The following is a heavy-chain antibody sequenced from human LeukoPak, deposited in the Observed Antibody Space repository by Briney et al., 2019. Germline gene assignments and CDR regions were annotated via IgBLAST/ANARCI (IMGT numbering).Heavy chain of an antibody. Sequence: TGGSLRLSCAASGFTFINAWMSWVRQAPGKGLEWVANIKQDGSEKYYVDSVKGRFTISRDNARNSLYLQMNSLRAEDTAVYYCARSPYGDYEDYYYYYMDVWGKGTTVTVSS. V-gene: IGHV3-7*01. D-gene: IGHD4-17*01. J-gene: IGHJ6*03. CDR3: ARSPYGDYEDYYYYYMDV. CDR1: GFTFINAW. CDR2: IKQDGSEK.